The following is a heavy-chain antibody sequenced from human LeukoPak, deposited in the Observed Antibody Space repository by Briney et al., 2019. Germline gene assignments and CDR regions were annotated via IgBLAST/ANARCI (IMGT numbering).Heavy chain of an antibody. Sequence: GGSLRLSRAASGFTFSSYGMHWVRQAPGKGLEWVAVISYDGSNKYYADSVKGRFTISRDNSKNTLYLQMNSLRAEDTAVYYCAKSSDYYGSGSYLVASYFGDYFDYWGQGTLVTVSS. CDR1: GFTFSSYG. CDR3: AKSSDYYGSGSYLVASYFGDYFDY. CDR2: ISYDGSNK. J-gene: IGHJ4*02. D-gene: IGHD3-10*01. V-gene: IGHV3-30*18.